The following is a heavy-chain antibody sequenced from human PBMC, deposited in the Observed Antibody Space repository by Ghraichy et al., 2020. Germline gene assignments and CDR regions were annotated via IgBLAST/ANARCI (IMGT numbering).Heavy chain of an antibody. CDR1: GGTFSSYA. D-gene: IGHD4-17*01. CDR3: ARDSYGDYSGPDY. CDR2: IIPILGIA. V-gene: IGHV1-69*04. Sequence: SVKVSCKASGGTFSSYAISWVRQAPGQGLEWMGRIIPILGIANYAQKFQGRVTITADKSTSTAYMELGSLRSEDTAVYYCARDSYGDYSGPDYWGQGTLVTVSS. J-gene: IGHJ4*02.